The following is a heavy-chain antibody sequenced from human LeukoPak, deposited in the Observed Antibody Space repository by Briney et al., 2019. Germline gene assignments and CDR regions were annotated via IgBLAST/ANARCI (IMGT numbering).Heavy chain of an antibody. CDR2: ISSDGTNK. CDR3: AKKGYYDGSGYYMYYFDH. V-gene: IGHV3-30-3*02. D-gene: IGHD3-22*01. Sequence: PGGSLRLSCAASGFTFIYHAMHWVRQAPGKGLEWVAVISSDGTNKYYADSVKGRFTISRDNSKNTLYLQMNSLRAEDTAVYYCAKKGYYDGSGYYMYYFDHWGQGTLVTVSS. J-gene: IGHJ4*02. CDR1: GFTFIYHA.